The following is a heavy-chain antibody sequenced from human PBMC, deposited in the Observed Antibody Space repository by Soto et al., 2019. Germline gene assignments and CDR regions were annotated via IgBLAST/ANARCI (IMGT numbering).Heavy chain of an antibody. Sequence: PGGSLRLSCAASGFTFSSYGMHWVRQAPGKGLEWVAVISYDGSNKYYADSVKGRFTISRDNSKNTLYLQMNSLRAEDTAVYYCAKGLSSSSFNYYYYGMDVWGQGTTVTVS. CDR1: GFTFSSYG. D-gene: IGHD6-6*01. J-gene: IGHJ6*02. CDR2: ISYDGSNK. CDR3: AKGLSSSSFNYYYYGMDV. V-gene: IGHV3-30*18.